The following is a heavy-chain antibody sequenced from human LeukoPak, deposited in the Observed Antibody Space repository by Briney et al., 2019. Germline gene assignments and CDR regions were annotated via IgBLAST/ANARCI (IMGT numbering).Heavy chain of an antibody. V-gene: IGHV4-61*02. CDR1: GGSISSGSYY. D-gene: IGHD6-6*01. Sequence: PSETLSLTCTVSGGSISSGSYYWSWIRQPAGKGLEWIGRIYTSGSTNYNPSLKSRVTISVDTSKNQFSLKLSSMTAADTAVYYCARDHRGGIAARNLGVRHHRANAFDIWGQGTMVTVSS. CDR3: ARDHRGGIAARNLGVRHHRANAFDI. J-gene: IGHJ3*02. CDR2: IYTSGST.